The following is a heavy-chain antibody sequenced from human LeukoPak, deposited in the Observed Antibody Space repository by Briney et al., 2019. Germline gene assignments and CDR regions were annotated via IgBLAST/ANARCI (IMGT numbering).Heavy chain of an antibody. D-gene: IGHD1-1*01. CDR3: ATDGRNRVGYGFDY. J-gene: IGHJ4*02. Sequence: GGSLRLSCAASGFTFSTYSLNWVRQAPGKGLEWVSSINSRVGCMYYADSLKGRITISRDNARSTLYLQMNSLRAEDTAVYYCATDGRNRVGYGFDYCGRGILVTVSS. CDR2: INSRVGCM. CDR1: GFTFSTYS. V-gene: IGHV3-21*01.